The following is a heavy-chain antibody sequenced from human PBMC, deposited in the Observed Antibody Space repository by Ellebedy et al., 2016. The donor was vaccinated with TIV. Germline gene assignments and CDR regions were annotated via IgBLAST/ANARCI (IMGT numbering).Heavy chain of an antibody. CDR2: IYPGDSDP. V-gene: IGHV5-51*01. J-gene: IGHJ4*02. CDR3: ARREDYYDSSGYYSQILDY. D-gene: IGHD3-22*01. Sequence: GESLKISCKGSGYSFTSYWIGWVRQMPGKGLEWMGIIYPGDSDPRYSPSFQGQVTISADKSITTAYLQWSSLKASDTAMYYCARREDYYDSSGYYSQILDYWGQGTLVTVSS. CDR1: GYSFTSYW.